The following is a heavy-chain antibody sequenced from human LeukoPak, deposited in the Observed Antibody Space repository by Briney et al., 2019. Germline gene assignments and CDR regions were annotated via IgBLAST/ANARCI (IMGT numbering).Heavy chain of an antibody. D-gene: IGHD2-2*02. J-gene: IGHJ4*02. CDR1: GFTFSTYA. Sequence: PGGSLRLSCVTSGFTFSTYAFHWVRQAPGKGLEWVATMSSDVNNKYYADSVRGRFTISRDNSKNTLYLQMNSLRAEDTAVYSCARGYCTSSSCYNDYWGQGTLVTVSS. V-gene: IGHV3-30*04. CDR2: MSSDVNNK. CDR3: ARGYCTSSSCYNDY.